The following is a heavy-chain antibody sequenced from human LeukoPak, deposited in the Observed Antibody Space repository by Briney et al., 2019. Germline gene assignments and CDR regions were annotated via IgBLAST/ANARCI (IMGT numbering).Heavy chain of an antibody. V-gene: IGHV4-59*01. CDR2: IYYSGST. J-gene: IGHJ5*02. Sequence: SETLSLTCTVSGGSISSYYWSWIRQPPGKGLEWIGYIYYSGSTNYNPSLKSRVTISVDTSKNQFSLKLSSVTAADRAVYYCARGDSSSWYQCNWFDPWGQGTLVTVSS. D-gene: IGHD6-13*01. CDR3: ARGDSSSWYQCNWFDP. CDR1: GGSISSYY.